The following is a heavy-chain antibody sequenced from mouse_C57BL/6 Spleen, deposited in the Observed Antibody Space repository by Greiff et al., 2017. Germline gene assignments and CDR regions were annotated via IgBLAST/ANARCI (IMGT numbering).Heavy chain of an antibody. CDR3: ARVITTVVECYWYFDV. CDR1: GYTFTSYW. J-gene: IGHJ1*03. V-gene: IGHV1-52*01. CDR2: IDPSDSET. Sequence: QVQLQQPGAELVRPGSSVKLSCKASGYTFTSYWMHWVKQRPIQGLEWIGNIDPSDSETHYNQKFKDKATLTVDKSSSTAYMQLSSLTSEDSAVYYGARVITTVVECYWYFDVWGTGTTVTVSS. D-gene: IGHD1-1*01.